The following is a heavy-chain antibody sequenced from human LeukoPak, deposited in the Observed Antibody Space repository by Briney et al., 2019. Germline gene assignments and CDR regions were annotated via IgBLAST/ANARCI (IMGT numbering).Heavy chain of an antibody. D-gene: IGHD5-18*01. CDR1: GFTFSSYG. V-gene: IGHV3-30*02. CDR2: IRYDGSNK. J-gene: IGHJ4*02. Sequence: GGSLRLSCAASGFTFSSYGMHWVRQAPGKGLEWVAFIRYDGSNKYYADSVKGRFTISRDNSKNTLYLQMNSLRAEDTAVYYCAKGRDTAMVTIGYWGQGTLVTVSS. CDR3: AKGRDTAMVTIGY.